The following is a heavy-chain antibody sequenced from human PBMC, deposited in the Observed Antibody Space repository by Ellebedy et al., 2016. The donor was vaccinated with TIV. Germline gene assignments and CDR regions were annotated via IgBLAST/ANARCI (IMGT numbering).Heavy chain of an antibody. CDR3: ARDQHYYDSSGLFDI. CDR1: GYTFTSYA. V-gene: IGHV1-3*01. CDR2: INAGNGNT. D-gene: IGHD3-22*01. J-gene: IGHJ3*02. Sequence: ASVKVSCKASGYTFTSYAMHWVRQAPGQRLEWMGWINAGNGNTKYSQKFQGRVTITRDTSASTAYMELSSLRSEDTAVYYCARDQHYYDSSGLFDIWGQGKMVTVSS.